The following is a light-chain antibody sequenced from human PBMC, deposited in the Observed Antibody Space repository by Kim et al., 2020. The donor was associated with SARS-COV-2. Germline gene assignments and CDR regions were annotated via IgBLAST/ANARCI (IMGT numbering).Light chain of an antibody. CDR2: AEN. J-gene: IGLJ2*01. V-gene: IGLV3-19*01. CDR3: KSRDTSGYLLV. CDR1: SLRSYS. Sequence: SSELTQDPAVSVALGQTVRITCQGDSLRSYSASWYQQKPGQASILVLYAENNRPSGIPDRFSGSSSGNTASLTITGTQAEDEADYYCKSRDTSGYLLVFGGGTQLTVL.